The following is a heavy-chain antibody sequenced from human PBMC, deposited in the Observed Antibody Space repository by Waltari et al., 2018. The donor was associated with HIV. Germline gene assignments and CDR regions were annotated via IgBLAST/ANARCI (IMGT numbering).Heavy chain of an antibody. CDR2: ISWASGSI. CDR1: GFRFDDYA. V-gene: IGHV3-9*01. D-gene: IGHD2-15*01. Sequence: EVQLVESGGGLVQPGKSVRLSCVASGFRFDDYAMQWVRQAPGRGLEWVSGISWASGSIDYADSVRGRFTISRDNAKNSVYLEMNSLTPEDTAFYYCAKFSRLVVGWGYFGNWGQGVLVTVSS. J-gene: IGHJ4*02. CDR3: AKFSRLVVGWGYFGN.